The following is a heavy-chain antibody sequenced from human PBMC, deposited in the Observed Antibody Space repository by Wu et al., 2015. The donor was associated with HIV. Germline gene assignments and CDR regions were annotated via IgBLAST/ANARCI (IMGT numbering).Heavy chain of an antibody. V-gene: IGHV1-2*02. J-gene: IGHJ6*01. CDR1: GYTFITTY. CDR3: ARLVDYFGTSSDNSDYGSDGTDVSSVRPPTPSLPNRTRTYG. D-gene: IGHD4-17*01. CDR2: INPNSGGT. Sequence: QVQLVQSGTEVKKPGASVKVSCKTSGYTFITTYIHWVRQAPGQRLEWMGRINPNSGGTDYEQKFQGRLTMTRDTSISTAYMELSRLTSDDSAVYFCARLVDYFGTSSDNSDYGSDGTDVSSVRPPTPSLPNRTRTYG.